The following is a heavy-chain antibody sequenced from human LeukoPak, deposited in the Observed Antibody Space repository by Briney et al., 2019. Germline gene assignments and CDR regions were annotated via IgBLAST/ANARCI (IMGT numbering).Heavy chain of an antibody. CDR2: ISSSGGTT. J-gene: IGHJ6*02. V-gene: IGHV3-11*01. Sequence: GGSLRLSCAASGFTSSDYYMTWIRQPPGKDPEWISYISSSGGTTTYVDSVKGRFTISRDNAKNSLYLQMNSLRADDTAVYYCARSNYYTVDVWGQGTAVTVSS. CDR1: GFTSSDYY. CDR3: ARSNYYTVDV.